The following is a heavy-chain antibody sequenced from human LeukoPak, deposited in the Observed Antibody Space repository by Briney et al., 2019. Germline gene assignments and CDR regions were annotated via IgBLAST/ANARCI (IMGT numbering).Heavy chain of an antibody. V-gene: IGHV3-23*01. D-gene: IGHD6-13*01. CDR2: ISGSGGST. Sequence: GGSLRLSCAASGFTFSSYGMSWVRQAPGPGLESVSGISGSGGSTYYADSVKGRFTISRDNSKNTLYLQMHSLRAEDTAVFYCAKGHGSTWYDGLYYFDYWGQGTLVTVSS. CDR3: AKGHGSTWYDGLYYFDY. J-gene: IGHJ4*02. CDR1: GFTFSSYG.